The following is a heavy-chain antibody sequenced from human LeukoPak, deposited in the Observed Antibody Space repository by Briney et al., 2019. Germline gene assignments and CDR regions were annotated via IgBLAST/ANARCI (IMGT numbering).Heavy chain of an antibody. CDR3: ASQTPDYYDSSGSAFDI. CDR1: GFTFSSYS. D-gene: IGHD3-22*01. J-gene: IGHJ3*02. CDR2: ISSSSSTI. Sequence: GGSLRLSCAASGFTFSSYSMNWVRQAPGKGLEWVSYISSSSSTIYYADSVKGRFTISRDNAKNSLYLQMNSLRAEDTAVYYCASQTPDYYDSSGSAFDIWGQGTAVTVSS. V-gene: IGHV3-48*04.